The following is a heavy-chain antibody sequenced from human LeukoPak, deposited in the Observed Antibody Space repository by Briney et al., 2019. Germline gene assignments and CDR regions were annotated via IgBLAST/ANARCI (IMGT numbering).Heavy chain of an antibody. J-gene: IGHJ4*02. D-gene: IGHD2-21*02. Sequence: ASVTVSCKASGYTFTSYGISWVRQAPGQGLEWMGWISAYNGNTNYAQKLQGRVTMTTDTSTSTAYMELRSLRSDDTAVYYCARLGHIVVVTANYYFDYWGQGTLVTVSS. V-gene: IGHV1-18*01. CDR1: GYTFTSYG. CDR2: ISAYNGNT. CDR3: ARLGHIVVVTANYYFDY.